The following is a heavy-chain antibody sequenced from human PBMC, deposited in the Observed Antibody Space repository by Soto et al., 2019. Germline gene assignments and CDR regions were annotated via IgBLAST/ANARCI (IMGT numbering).Heavy chain of an antibody. CDR2: ISGGGEST. CDR3: ARGPPTVGSIHLVFDY. CDR1: GFTFSNFA. Sequence: EVQLLESGGGLVQPGGSLKLSCAASGFTFSNFAMNWVRQAPGKGLEWVSLISGGGESTYYPDPVQGRFTISRDNSKNTLYLQMNSLGAEDTAVYFCARGPPTVGSIHLVFDYWCQGNLVSVSS. D-gene: IGHD1-26*01. V-gene: IGHV3-23*01. J-gene: IGHJ4*02.